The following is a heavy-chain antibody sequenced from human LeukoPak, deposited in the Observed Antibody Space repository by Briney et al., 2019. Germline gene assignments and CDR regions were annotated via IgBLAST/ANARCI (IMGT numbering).Heavy chain of an antibody. CDR3: ARHGTISSESYFDY. CDR2: IHSSGRT. J-gene: IGHJ4*02. CDR1: GGSVSSYY. V-gene: IGHV4-4*08. D-gene: IGHD1-14*01. Sequence: PSETLSLTCSVSGGSVSSYYWSWIRQSPGKGLEWIGYIHSSGRTNYNPSLKGRVTGFVDTSKNQVSLRLSSVTAADTAVYYCARHGTISSESYFDYWGQGALVTVSS.